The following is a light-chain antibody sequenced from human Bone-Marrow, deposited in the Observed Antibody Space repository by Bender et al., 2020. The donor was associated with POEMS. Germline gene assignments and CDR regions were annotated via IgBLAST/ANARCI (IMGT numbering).Light chain of an antibody. CDR1: RLGDRF. Sequence: SYELTQPPSVSVSPGQTATITCSGDRLGDRFACWYQQKPGQSPLLVIYQDDKRPSGVSSRFSGSNSGNTASLTISGLQAEDEGDYYCCLYAGNKTWVVFGGGTKLTVL. J-gene: IGLJ2*01. CDR2: QDD. V-gene: IGLV3-1*01. CDR3: CLYAGNKTWVV.